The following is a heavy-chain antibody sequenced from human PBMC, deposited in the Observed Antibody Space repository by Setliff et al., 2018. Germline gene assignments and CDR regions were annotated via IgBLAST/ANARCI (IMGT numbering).Heavy chain of an antibody. CDR2: IISNSLTI. D-gene: IGHD5-18*01. CDR3: ATTRVWIPVLDS. CDR1: GFNFNLYN. V-gene: IGHV3-48*03. Sequence: PWGSLRLSCEASGFNFNLYNMNWVRQAPGKGLEWVSYIISNSLTIHYADSVRGRFTISRDNAKNSVYLQMNSLRAEDTAIYYCATTRVWIPVLDSCGQGTLVTVSS. J-gene: IGHJ4*02.